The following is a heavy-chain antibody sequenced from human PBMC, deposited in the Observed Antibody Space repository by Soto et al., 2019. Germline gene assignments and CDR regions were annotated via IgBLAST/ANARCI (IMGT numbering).Heavy chain of an antibody. CDR3: ARDEACFSGSHYIDNFNY. J-gene: IGHJ4*02. D-gene: IGHD1-26*01. CDR1: GNTVPHYA. Sequence: QAQLVQSGAELKKPGASVKVSCKASGNTVPHYAIHWVRQAPGQRLEWMGWINGGNGNTYYSEHFQGRVTFTRDTSAGTAYRKLSSLTSENPAIYYCARDEACFSGSHYIDNFNYRGQAALVTVAS. V-gene: IGHV1-3*01. CDR2: INGGNGNT.